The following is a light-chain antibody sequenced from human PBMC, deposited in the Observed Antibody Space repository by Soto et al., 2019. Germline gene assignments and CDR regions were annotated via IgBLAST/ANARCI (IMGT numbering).Light chain of an antibody. J-gene: IGKJ4*01. CDR1: HDVSRN. CDR2: DAS. V-gene: IGKV1-33*01. CDR3: QQYNSMLS. Sequence: DIQMTQSPSSLSASEGDRVTITCQSSHDVSRNLNWFQQKPGEAPQRLIYDASNLERGVPSRFSGGGSGTDFTLTISSLQPEDVATYYCQQYNSMLSFGGGTEVEIK.